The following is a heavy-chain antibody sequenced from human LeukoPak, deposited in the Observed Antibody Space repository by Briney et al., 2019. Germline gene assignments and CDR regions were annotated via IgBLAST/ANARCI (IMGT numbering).Heavy chain of an antibody. CDR1: GFTFSDHY. CDR3: ARSPPVYYYDSSGYYDY. V-gene: IGHV3-72*01. D-gene: IGHD3-22*01. CDR2: TRKKANSYTT. J-gene: IGHJ4*02. Sequence: QPGGSLRLSCAPSGFTFSDHYMDWVRQAPGKGLEWVGRTRKKANSYTTEYDASVKGRITISRDDSKHSLYLQMNSLKTEDTAVYYCARSPPVYYYDSSGYYDYWGQGTLVTVSS.